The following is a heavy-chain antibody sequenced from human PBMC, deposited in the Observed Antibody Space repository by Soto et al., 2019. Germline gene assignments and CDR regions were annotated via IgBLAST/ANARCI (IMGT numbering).Heavy chain of an antibody. CDR1: GGSIGSSNW. CDR3: ARASGYSHGYLKY. Sequence: SETLSLTCAVSGGSIGSSNWWSWVRQPPGKGLEWIGEIYHSGSTNYNPSLKSRVTISVDKSKNQFSLKLSSVTAADTAVYYCARASGYSHGYLKYWGQGTLVTVSS. V-gene: IGHV4-4*02. D-gene: IGHD5-18*01. J-gene: IGHJ4*02. CDR2: IYHSGST.